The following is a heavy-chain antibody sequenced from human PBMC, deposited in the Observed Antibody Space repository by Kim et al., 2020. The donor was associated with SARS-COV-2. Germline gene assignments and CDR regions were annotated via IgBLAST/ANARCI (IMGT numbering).Heavy chain of an antibody. D-gene: IGHD6-6*01. J-gene: IGHJ3*02. CDR2: IKQDGSEK. CDR3: AREWVFFLPEEDIAARNSPAFDI. CDR1: GFTFSSYW. V-gene: IGHV3-7*01. Sequence: GGSLRLSCAASGFTFSSYWMSWVRQAPGKGLEWVANIKQDGSEKYYVDSVKGRFTISRDNAKNSLYLQMNSLRAEDTAVYYCAREWVFFLPEEDIAARNSPAFDIWGQGTMVTVSS.